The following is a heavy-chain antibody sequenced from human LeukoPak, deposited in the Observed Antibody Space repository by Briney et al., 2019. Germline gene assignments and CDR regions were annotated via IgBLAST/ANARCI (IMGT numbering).Heavy chain of an antibody. CDR3: ARVLETDCTGGSCYSGLGY. D-gene: IGHD2-15*01. J-gene: IGHJ4*02. CDR2: ISRTGTYI. V-gene: IGHV3-21*01. CDR1: GFTFSSYN. Sequence: GGSLRLSCAASGFTFSSYNMKWVRQAPGEGLEWVSSISRTGTYIYYADSVKGRFTVSRDNAQNSLYLQMNSLRVEDTAVYYCARVLETDCTGGSCYSGLGYWGQGTLVTVSS.